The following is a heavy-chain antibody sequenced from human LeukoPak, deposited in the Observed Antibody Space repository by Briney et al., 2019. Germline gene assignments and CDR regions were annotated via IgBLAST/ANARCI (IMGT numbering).Heavy chain of an antibody. V-gene: IGHV3-21*01. J-gene: IGHJ4*02. CDR1: GFTFTTYS. Sequence: GGSLRLSCAASGFTFTTYSINWVRQAPGKGLEWVSSITSSSTSMYYADSVKGRFTISRDNAKNSLYLQMISLRAEYTAVYYCARTYYDILTGYNPYFDYWGQGTLVTSPQ. CDR3: ARTYYDILTGYNPYFDY. D-gene: IGHD3-9*01. CDR2: ITSSSTSM.